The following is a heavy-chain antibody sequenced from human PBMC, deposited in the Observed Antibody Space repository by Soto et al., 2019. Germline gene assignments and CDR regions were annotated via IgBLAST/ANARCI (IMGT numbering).Heavy chain of an antibody. CDR2: IYYSGST. Sequence: PSETLSLTCTVPGGSISSGGYYWSWIRQHPGKGLEWIGYIYYSGSTYYNPSLKSRVTISVDTSKNQFSLKLSSVTAADTAVYYCARVDWNSRGYFDFWGQGTLVPVSS. CDR3: ARVDWNSRGYFDF. CDR1: GGSISSGGYY. J-gene: IGHJ4*02. V-gene: IGHV4-31*03. D-gene: IGHD1-7*01.